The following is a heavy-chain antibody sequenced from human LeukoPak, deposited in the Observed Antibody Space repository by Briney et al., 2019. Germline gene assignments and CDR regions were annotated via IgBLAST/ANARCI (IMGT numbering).Heavy chain of an antibody. J-gene: IGHJ4*02. CDR1: GFTFSSYA. CDR2: IVGSGGST. V-gene: IGHV3-23*01. CDR3: TKALGVAARPGGDY. D-gene: IGHD6-6*01. Sequence: TGGSLRLSCAASGFTFSSYAMSWVRQAPGKGLEWVSTIVGSGGSTYYADSVKGRFTISRDNSKNTLYLQMNSLRAEDTAVYYCTKALGVAARPGGDYWGQGTLVTVSS.